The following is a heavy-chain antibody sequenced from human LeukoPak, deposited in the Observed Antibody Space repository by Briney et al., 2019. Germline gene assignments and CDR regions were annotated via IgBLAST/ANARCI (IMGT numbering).Heavy chain of an antibody. Sequence: ASETLSLTCTVSGGSISSYYWSWIRQPPGKGLEWIGYIYYSGSTNYNPSLKSRVTISVDTSKNQFSLKLSSLPAADTAVSSCARLLPGYFYYMDLWGKGTTVTVSS. V-gene: IGHV4-59*01. CDR2: IYYSGST. J-gene: IGHJ6*03. CDR1: GGSISSYY. D-gene: IGHD2-15*01. CDR3: ARLLPGYFYYMDL.